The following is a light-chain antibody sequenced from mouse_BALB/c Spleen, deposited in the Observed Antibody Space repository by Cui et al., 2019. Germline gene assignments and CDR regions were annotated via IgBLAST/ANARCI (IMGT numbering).Light chain of an antibody. CDR3: LKYDNLLT. V-gene: IGKV19-93*01. J-gene: IGKJ1*01. CDR1: RDINKY. Sequence: DILMTQSPPSLSASLGGKVTTTCTARRDINKYISCSKHKPGKGPRLLIHYPLIFPPGIPSRFSAGGFWRDYPFSISNLEPEDIATYYCLKYDNLLTFGGGTKLEIK. CDR2: YPL.